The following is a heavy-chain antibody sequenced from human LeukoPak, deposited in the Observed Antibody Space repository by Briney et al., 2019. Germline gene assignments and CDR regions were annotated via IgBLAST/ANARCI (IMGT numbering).Heavy chain of an antibody. D-gene: IGHD2-15*01. CDR1: GFTFSTYW. CDR3: ARDTDIVVVVAAHD. V-gene: IGHV3-74*01. CDR2: ISSDGSIT. J-gene: IGHJ4*02. Sequence: GGSLRLSCAASGFTFSTYWMHWVRQAPGKGLVWVSRISSDGSITGYADSVKGRFTISRDNAKNTLYLQMNSLRAEDTAVYYCARDTDIVVVVAAHDWGQGTLVTVSS.